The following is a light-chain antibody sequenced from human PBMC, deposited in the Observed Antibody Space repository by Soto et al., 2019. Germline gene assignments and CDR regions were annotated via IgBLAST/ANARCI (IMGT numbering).Light chain of an antibody. Sequence: QSVLTQPASVSGSPGQSITISCTGTSSDVVGYNYVSWYQQHPGKAPKLMIYDVINRPSGVSNRFSGSKSGNSASLTISGLQAEDEADYYCSSYTSSSTYVVFGGGTKLTVL. CDR2: DVI. CDR1: SSDVVGYNY. V-gene: IGLV2-14*03. CDR3: SSYTSSSTYVV. J-gene: IGLJ2*01.